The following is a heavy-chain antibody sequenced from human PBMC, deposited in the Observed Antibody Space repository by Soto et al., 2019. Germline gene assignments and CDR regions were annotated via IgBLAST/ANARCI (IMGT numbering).Heavy chain of an antibody. J-gene: IGHJ2*01. D-gene: IGHD1-26*01. CDR3: ARVGQGAWYFDL. CDR1: GFSFSSYW. CDR2: IKTDGSII. V-gene: IGHV3-74*01. Sequence: EVQLVESGGGLVQPGGSLRHSCAASGFSFSSYWMHWVSQAPGKGLVWVSRIKTDGSIITYADSVKGRFTISRDNAKNSLYLQMNTLRVEDTAVYYCARVGQGAWYFDLWGRGTLVTVSS.